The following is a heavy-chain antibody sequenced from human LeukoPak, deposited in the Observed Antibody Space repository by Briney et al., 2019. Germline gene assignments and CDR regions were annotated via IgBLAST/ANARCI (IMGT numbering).Heavy chain of an antibody. CDR1: GFTFSSYA. Sequence: GGSLRLSCAASGFTFSSYAMNWVRQAPGKGLEWVSTISGSAGTTYYADSVKGRFTISRDNSKYTLYLQMNSLRAEDTAIYYCAKDVIAATDFTWFDPWGQGTLVTVSS. CDR2: ISGSAGTT. CDR3: AKDVIAATDFTWFDP. J-gene: IGHJ5*02. D-gene: IGHD6-13*01. V-gene: IGHV3-23*01.